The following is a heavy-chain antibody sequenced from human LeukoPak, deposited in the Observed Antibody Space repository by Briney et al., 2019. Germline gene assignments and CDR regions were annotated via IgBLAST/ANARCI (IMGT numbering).Heavy chain of an antibody. D-gene: IGHD4-23*01. V-gene: IGHV3-74*01. CDR2: INSDGSRT. CDR1: GFTFSSYW. CDR3: ARVGGPGDNWFDP. Sequence: QPGGSLRLSCAASGFTFSSYWMHWVRQAPGRGLVWVSRINSDGSRTTYADSVKGRFTISRDNAKNTLYLQMNSLRAEDTAVYYCARVGGPGDNWFDPWGQGTLVTVSS. J-gene: IGHJ5*02.